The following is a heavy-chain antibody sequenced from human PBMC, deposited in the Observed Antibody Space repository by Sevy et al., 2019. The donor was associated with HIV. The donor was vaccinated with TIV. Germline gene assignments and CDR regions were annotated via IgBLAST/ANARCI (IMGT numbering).Heavy chain of an antibody. CDR1: GFTFSSYA. CDR2: ISYDGSNK. V-gene: IGHV3-30-3*01. J-gene: IGHJ4*02. CDR3: TSLGQLWLLNF. Sequence: GGSLRLSCAASGFTFSSYAMHWVRQAPGKGLEWVAVISYDGSNKYYADSVKGRFTISRDNARNLLFLQMNTLRADDTAVYYCTSLGQLWLLNFWGQGALVTVSS. D-gene: IGHD3-16*01.